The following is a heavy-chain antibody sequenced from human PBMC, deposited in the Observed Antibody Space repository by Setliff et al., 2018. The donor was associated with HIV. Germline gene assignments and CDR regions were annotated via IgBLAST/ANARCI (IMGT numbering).Heavy chain of an antibody. J-gene: IGHJ5*02. CDR1: GYTFSSYG. D-gene: IGHD6-13*01. Sequence: ASVKVSCKASGYTFSSYGISWVRQAPGQGLEWMGWINAGNGNTKYSQKFQGRVTITTDESTSTAYMELSSLRSEDTAVYYCARYAAAEIGPHWFDPWGQGTLVTVSS. CDR3: ARYAAAEIGPHWFDP. V-gene: IGHV1-18*01. CDR2: INAGNGNT.